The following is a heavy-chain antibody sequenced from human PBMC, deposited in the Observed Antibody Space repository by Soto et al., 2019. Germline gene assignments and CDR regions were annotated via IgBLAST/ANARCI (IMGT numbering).Heavy chain of an antibody. Sequence: GGSLRLSCAASGCTFSSYSMHWVRQAPGKGLEWVSRINSSSSYTYYADSVKGRFTIPRDNAKNSLYLQMNSLRAEVTAVYYCAIVGEQWPTFDYWGQGTLVTVSS. CDR1: GCTFSSYS. J-gene: IGHJ4*02. D-gene: IGHD6-19*01. V-gene: IGHV3-21*01. CDR3: AIVGEQWPTFDY. CDR2: INSSSSYT.